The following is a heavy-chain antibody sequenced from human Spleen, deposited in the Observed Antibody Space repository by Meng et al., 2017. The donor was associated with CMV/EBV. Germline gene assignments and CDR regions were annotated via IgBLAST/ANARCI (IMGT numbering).Heavy chain of an antibody. CDR1: GGSFSGYY. J-gene: IGHJ6*02. CDR3: ARASTTRHYYYYYGMDV. V-gene: IGHV4-34*01. Sequence: GSLRLSCAVYGGSFSGYYWSWIRQPPGKGLEWIGEINHSGSTNYNPSLKSRVTISVDTSKNQFSLKLSPVTAADTAVYYCARASTTRHYYYYYGMDVWGQGTTVTVSS. D-gene: IGHD4-11*01. CDR2: INHSGST.